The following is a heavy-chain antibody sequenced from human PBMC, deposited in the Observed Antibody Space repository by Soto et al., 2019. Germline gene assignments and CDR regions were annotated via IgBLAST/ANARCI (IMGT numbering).Heavy chain of an antibody. J-gene: IGHJ4*02. Sequence: QVQLQESGPGLVKPSETLSLTCTVSGDSISNYYWSWIRQAPGKGLEWIGFIYHSGNTNYNTSIKTRVTQSLDTSNSHFSLKLISATAADTDVYYWARDQVIASSGPFDYWDPGTLVTVSS. CDR3: ARDQVIASSGPFDY. V-gene: IGHV4-59*01. D-gene: IGHD6-13*01. CDR1: GDSISNYY. CDR2: IYHSGNT.